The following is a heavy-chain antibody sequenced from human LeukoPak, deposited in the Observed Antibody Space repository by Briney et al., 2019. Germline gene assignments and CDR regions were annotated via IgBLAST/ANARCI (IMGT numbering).Heavy chain of an antibody. CDR1: GYSFTTYW. J-gene: IGHJ4*02. V-gene: IGHV5-51*01. CDR3: ARLSRSVSKPNSYYFDY. CDR2: IYPGDSDT. Sequence: GESLKISCKGSGYSFTTYWIAWVRQMPGKGLEWMGIIYPGDSDTRDSPSFQGQVNISADKSISTAYLQWSSLKASDTAMYYCARLSRSVSKPNSYYFDYWGQGTLVTVSS.